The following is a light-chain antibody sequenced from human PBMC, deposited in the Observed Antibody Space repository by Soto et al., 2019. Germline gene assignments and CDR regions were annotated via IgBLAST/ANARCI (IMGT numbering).Light chain of an antibody. CDR3: QLYNSYWT. Sequence: DIQMTQSPSSLSASVGDRVTITCRASQSISSGLGWYQQKPGKAPKLLIYNASSLESGVPSRFSGSGSGTEFTLIISSLQPDDFATYDCQLYNSYWTSGQGTKVE. CDR1: QSISSG. CDR2: NAS. J-gene: IGKJ1*01. V-gene: IGKV1-5*03.